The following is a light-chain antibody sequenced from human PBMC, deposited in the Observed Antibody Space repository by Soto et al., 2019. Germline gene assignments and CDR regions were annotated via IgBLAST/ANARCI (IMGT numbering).Light chain of an antibody. J-gene: IGKJ1*01. CDR2: DVS. CDR1: PGVRNS. CDR3: QQHSNWPWA. Sequence: ETVLTQSPATLSLSPGERATLSCRASPGVRNSLAWYQQRPGQAPRLLLYDVSHRATGIPARFSGSGSGTDYTLTSSGLEPEYFAVYYCQQHSNWPWAFGPGTKVDIK. V-gene: IGKV3-11*01.